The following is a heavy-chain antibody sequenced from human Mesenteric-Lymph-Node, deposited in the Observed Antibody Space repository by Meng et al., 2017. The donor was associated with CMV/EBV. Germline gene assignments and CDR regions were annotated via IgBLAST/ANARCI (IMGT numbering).Heavy chain of an antibody. Sequence: GESLKISCAASGFSFSTYWMHWVRQVPGKGLVWVSHISSDGSNTNYADSVKGRFTISRDNAKNTLYLQMNSLRAEDTAVYYCAREWSAIDYWGPGRLVTVSS. CDR1: GFSFSTYW. D-gene: IGHD2-15*01. V-gene: IGHV3-74*01. CDR3: AREWSAIDY. CDR2: ISSDGSNT. J-gene: IGHJ4*02.